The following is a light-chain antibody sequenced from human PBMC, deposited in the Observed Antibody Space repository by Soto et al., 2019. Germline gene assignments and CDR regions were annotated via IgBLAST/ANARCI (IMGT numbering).Light chain of an antibody. CDR1: SSNIGSNT. J-gene: IGLJ2*01. CDR2: SNN. V-gene: IGLV1-44*01. CDR3: AAWDDNLNGPV. Sequence: QSVLTQPPSASGTPGQRVTISCSGSSSNIGSNTVNWYQQLPGTAPKLLIYSNNRRPSGVPDRFSGSKSGTSASLAISGLQSEDEADYYCAAWDDNLNGPVFGGGTQLTVL.